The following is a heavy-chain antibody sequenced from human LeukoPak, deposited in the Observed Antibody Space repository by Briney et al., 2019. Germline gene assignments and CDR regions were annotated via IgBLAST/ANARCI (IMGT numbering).Heavy chain of an antibody. D-gene: IGHD3-3*01. CDR3: ARVSKGERFLEWLSYFDC. CDR2: NNPGDSDT. Sequence: ESLEISCHASAYNFTSHWIVWVRQTPGKGLEWMGINNPGDSDTIYSPSFQGQVIISADKSINTAYLQWSSLKASHTAIYYCARVSKGERFLEWLSYFDCWGQGTLVTVSS. V-gene: IGHV5-51*01. J-gene: IGHJ4*02. CDR1: AYNFTSHW.